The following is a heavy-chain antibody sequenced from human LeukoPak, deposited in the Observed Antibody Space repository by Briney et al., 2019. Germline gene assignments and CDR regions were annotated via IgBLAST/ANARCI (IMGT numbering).Heavy chain of an antibody. J-gene: IGHJ5*02. CDR3: ARAGLVVVIAIDRRGWFDP. CDR1: GGSFSGYY. V-gene: IGHV4-34*01. Sequence: SETLSLTCAVYGGSFSGYYWSWIRQPPGKWLEWIGEINHSGSTNYNPSLKSRVTISVDTSKNQFSLKLSSVTAADTAVYYCARAGLVVVIAIDRRGWFDPWGQGTLVTVSS. D-gene: IGHD2-21*01. CDR2: INHSGST.